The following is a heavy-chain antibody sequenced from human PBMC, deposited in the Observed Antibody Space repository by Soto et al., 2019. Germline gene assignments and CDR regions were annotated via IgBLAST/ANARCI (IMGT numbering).Heavy chain of an antibody. CDR2: ISSSGSTI. V-gene: IGHV3-11*01. J-gene: IGHJ4*02. CDR3: ERAPKLGKLEIIPRDY. CDR1: GFTFSDYY. Sequence: QVQLVESGGGLVKPGGSLRLSCAASGFTFSDYYMSWIRQAPGKGLEWVSYISSSGSTIYYADSVKGRFTISRDNAKNSLYLQMNSLRAEDTAVYYCERAPKLGKLEIIPRDYWGQGTLVTVSS. D-gene: IGHD1-1*01.